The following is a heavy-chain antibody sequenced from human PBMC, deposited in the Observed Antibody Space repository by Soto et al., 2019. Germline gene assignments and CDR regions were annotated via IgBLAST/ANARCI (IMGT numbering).Heavy chain of an antibody. Sequence: ASVKVSCKASGYTFTSYAMHWVRQAPGQRLEWMGWINAGNGNTKYSQKFQGRVTITRDTSASTAYMELSSLRSEDTAVYYCARERRTRNWFDPWGQGTLVTVSS. CDR1: GYTFTSYA. J-gene: IGHJ5*02. V-gene: IGHV1-3*01. CDR3: ARERRTRNWFDP. CDR2: INAGNGNT.